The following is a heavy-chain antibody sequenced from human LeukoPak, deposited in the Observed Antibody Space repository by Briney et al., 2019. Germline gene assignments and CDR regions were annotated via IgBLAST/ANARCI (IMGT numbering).Heavy chain of an antibody. CDR3: ATLPYYFDY. CDR2: INPNSGGT. CDR1: GYTFTGYY. Sequence: ASVKVSCKAAGYTFTGYYMHWVRQAPGQGLEWMGWINPNSGGTNYAQKFQGRVTVTRDTSISTAYMELSRLRSDDTAVYYCATLPYYFDYWAREPWSPSPQ. V-gene: IGHV1-2*02. J-gene: IGHJ4*02.